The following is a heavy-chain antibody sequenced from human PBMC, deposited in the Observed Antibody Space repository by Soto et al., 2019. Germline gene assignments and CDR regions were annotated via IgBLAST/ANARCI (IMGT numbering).Heavy chain of an antibody. J-gene: IGHJ4*02. Sequence: QVQLVQSGAEVRKPGGSVKVSCKASGYTFSAYYMYWVRQTPRHGLEWMGGINTDSGDTHYAQKFQGRVTMTRDTSIGTAYMELTSLTSDDTAVYYCARDPIGGGAPYYFDFWGRGTLVTVSS. CDR2: INTDSGDT. V-gene: IGHV1-2*02. CDR3: ARDPIGGGAPYYFDF. D-gene: IGHD3-16*01. CDR1: GYTFSAYY.